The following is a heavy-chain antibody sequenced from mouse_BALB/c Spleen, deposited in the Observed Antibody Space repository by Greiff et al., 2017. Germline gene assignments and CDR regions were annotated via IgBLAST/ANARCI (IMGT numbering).Heavy chain of an antibody. CDR2: ISYSGST. CDR3: ARLGYGNSWYFDV. D-gene: IGHD2-10*02. Sequence: EVKLMESGPSLVKPSQTLSLTCSVTGDSITSGYWNWIRKFPGNKLEYMGYISYSGSTYYNPSLKSRISITRDTSKNQYYLQLNSVTTEDTATYYCARLGYGNSWYFDVWGAGTTVTVSS. V-gene: IGHV3-8*02. CDR1: GDSITSGY. J-gene: IGHJ1*01.